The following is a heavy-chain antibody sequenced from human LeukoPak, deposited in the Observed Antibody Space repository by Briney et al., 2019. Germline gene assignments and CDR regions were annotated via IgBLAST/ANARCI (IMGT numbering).Heavy chain of an antibody. CDR2: IYTSGST. V-gene: IGHV4-4*07. CDR3: ARHNARLRGWIGEVDF. J-gene: IGHJ4*02. CDR1: GGSISSYY. D-gene: IGHD3-10*01. Sequence: SETLSLTCTVSGGSISSYYWSWIRQPAGKGLEWIGRIYTSGSTNYNPSLKSRVTISVDTSKNQFSLMLSSVTAADTAVYYCARHNARLRGWIGEVDFWGQGALVTVSS.